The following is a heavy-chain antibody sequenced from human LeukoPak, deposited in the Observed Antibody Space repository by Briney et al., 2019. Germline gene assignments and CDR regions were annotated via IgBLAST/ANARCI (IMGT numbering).Heavy chain of an antibody. J-gene: IGHJ4*02. CDR3: ASFASNLIGLDY. CDR2: IWYDGSNK. Sequence: GGSLRLSCAASGFTFSSYGMHWVRQAPGKGLEWVAVIWYDGSNKYYADSVKGRFTISRDNAKNSLYLQMNSLRAEDTAVYYCASFASNLIGLDYWGQGTLVTVSS. D-gene: IGHD3-16*02. CDR1: GFTFSSYG. V-gene: IGHV3-33*03.